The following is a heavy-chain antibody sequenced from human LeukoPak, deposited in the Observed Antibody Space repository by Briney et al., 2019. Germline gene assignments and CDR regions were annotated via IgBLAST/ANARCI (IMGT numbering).Heavy chain of an antibody. Sequence: GGSLRLSCAASGFTFRGNGMHWVRQAPGKGLEWVAIIWYDGSNRYYADSVKGRFTISRDNAKNSLYLQMNSLRAEDTAVYYCARNPVLLWFGESLVRNPDYWGQGTLVTVSS. J-gene: IGHJ4*02. CDR2: IWYDGSNR. CDR1: GFTFRGNG. D-gene: IGHD3-10*01. CDR3: ARNPVLLWFGESLVRNPDY. V-gene: IGHV3-33*01.